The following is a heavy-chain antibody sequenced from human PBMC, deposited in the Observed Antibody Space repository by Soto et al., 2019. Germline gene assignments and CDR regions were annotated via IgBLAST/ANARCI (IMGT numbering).Heavy chain of an antibody. CDR1: GYSFTNYW. Sequence: PGESLKISCKGSGYSFTNYWIGWVRQMPGNGLEWMGIIYPGDSDTRYSPSFQGQVTISADKSISTAYLQWSSLKASDTAIYYCATSTVSYVDIVSSTTRGYFDHWGQGTLVTVSS. V-gene: IGHV5-51*01. CDR3: ATSTVSYVDIVSSTTRGYFDH. J-gene: IGHJ4*02. D-gene: IGHD5-12*01. CDR2: IYPGDSDT.